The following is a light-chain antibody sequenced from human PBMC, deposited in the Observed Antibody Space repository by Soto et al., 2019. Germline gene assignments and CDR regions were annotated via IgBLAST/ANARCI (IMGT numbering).Light chain of an antibody. J-gene: IGKJ1*01. CDR1: QGISNY. CDR2: AAS. Sequence: DIPMTQSPSSLSASVGDRVAITCRASQGISNYLAWYQQKPGKVPKLLIYAASTLQSGVPSRFSGSGSGTDFTLTISSLQPEDVATYYCQKYNSATRTFGQGTKVEIK. V-gene: IGKV1-27*01. CDR3: QKYNSATRT.